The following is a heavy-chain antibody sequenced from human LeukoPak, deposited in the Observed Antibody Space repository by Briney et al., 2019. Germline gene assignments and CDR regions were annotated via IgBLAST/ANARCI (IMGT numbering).Heavy chain of an antibody. CDR2: IRHDGSNK. V-gene: IGHV3-30*02. D-gene: IGHD2-21*01. CDR1: GFLFGSSG. Sequence: GGSLRLSCAASGFLFGSSGMLWVRQAPGKGLVWVAFIRHDGSNKNYAATVKGRITISRDNSKNTLYLLMNSLRPEDTALYYCAKDDSYYGLDVWGQGTTVTVSS. J-gene: IGHJ6*02. CDR3: AKDDSYYGLDV.